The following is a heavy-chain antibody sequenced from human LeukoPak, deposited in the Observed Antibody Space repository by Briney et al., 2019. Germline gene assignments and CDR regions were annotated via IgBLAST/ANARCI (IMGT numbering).Heavy chain of an antibody. Sequence: GGSLRLSCAASGLTFSSYGMSWVRQAPGKGLEWVSAISGSGGSTYYADSVKGRFTISRDNSKNTLYLQMNSLRAEDTAVYYCAKDGADFWSGYPLWYFDYWGQGTLVTVSS. V-gene: IGHV3-23*01. CDR1: GLTFSSYG. J-gene: IGHJ4*02. CDR3: AKDGADFWSGYPLWYFDY. D-gene: IGHD3-3*01. CDR2: ISGSGGST.